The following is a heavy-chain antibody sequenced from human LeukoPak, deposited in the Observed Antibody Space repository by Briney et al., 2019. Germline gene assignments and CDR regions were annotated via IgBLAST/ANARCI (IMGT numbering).Heavy chain of an antibody. Sequence: HRASVKVSCKASGYTFTGYYMHWVRQAPGQGLEWMGWINPNSGGTNYAQKFQGRVTMTRDTSISTAYMELSRLRSDDTAVYYCARDLADYGDSMEYFDYWGQGTLVTVSS. J-gene: IGHJ4*02. CDR2: INPNSGGT. V-gene: IGHV1-2*02. CDR3: ARDLADYGDSMEYFDY. D-gene: IGHD4-17*01. CDR1: GYTFTGYY.